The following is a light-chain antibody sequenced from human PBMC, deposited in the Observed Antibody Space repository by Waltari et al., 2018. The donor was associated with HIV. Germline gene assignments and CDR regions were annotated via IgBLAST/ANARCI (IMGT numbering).Light chain of an antibody. V-gene: IGLV1-47*01. CDR1: SSNIGSKY. CDR2: RNN. Sequence: QSVLTQTPSASETPGQRVTISCSGSSSNIGSKYVYWYQQLPGTAPKLLIYRNNQRPSGVPDRFSGSKSGTSASLAISGLRSEDEADYYCAAWDDSLLFGGGTKLTVL. J-gene: IGLJ2*01. CDR3: AAWDDSLL.